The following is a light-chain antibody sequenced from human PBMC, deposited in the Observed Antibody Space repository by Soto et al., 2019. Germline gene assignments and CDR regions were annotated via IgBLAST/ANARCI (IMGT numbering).Light chain of an antibody. CDR1: SSNIGTHN. CDR3: GAWDDSLSGSV. Sequence: QSVLTQPPSASGTPGQGITISCSGTSSNIGTHNVYWYQHLPGTAPKLLIYSNNLRPSGVPDRFSGSKSGSSASLAISGLRSEDGADYYCGAWDDSLSGSVFGGGTKVTVL. J-gene: IGLJ1*01. V-gene: IGLV1-47*02. CDR2: SNN.